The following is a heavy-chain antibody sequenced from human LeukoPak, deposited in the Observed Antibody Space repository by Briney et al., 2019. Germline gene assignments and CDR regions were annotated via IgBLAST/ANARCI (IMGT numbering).Heavy chain of an antibody. CDR1: GFTFSSYG. J-gene: IGHJ4*02. Sequence: GGTLRLSCAASGFTFSSYGMSWVRQAPGKGLEWVSAISGSGGSTYYADSVKGRFTISRDNSKNTLYLQMNSLRAEDTAVYYCAKDNSKGRIDYWGQGTLVTVSS. V-gene: IGHV3-23*01. CDR2: ISGSGGST. CDR3: AKDNSKGRIDY.